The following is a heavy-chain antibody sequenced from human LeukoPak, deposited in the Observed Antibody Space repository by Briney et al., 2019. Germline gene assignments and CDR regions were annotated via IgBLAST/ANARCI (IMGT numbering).Heavy chain of an antibody. V-gene: IGHV3-30*03. D-gene: IGHD5/OR15-5a*01. Sequence: PGGSLRLSCAASGFTFSSYAMSWVRQAPGKGLEWVAVISYDGSNKHYADSVKGRFTISRDNSKNTLYLQMNSLRAEDTAVYYCATGSTITADYWGQGTLVTVSS. CDR1: GFTFSSYA. J-gene: IGHJ4*02. CDR3: ATGSTITADY. CDR2: ISYDGSNK.